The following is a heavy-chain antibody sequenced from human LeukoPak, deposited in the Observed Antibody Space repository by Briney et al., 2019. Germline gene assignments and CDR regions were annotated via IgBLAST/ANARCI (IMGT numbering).Heavy chain of an antibody. Sequence: SETLSLTCTVSGGSISSYYWSWIRQPPGKGLEWIGYIYYSGSTNYNPSLKSRVTISVDTSKNQFSLKLSSATAADTAVYYCARASTGTTSRNFDYWGQGTLVTVSS. V-gene: IGHV4-59*01. CDR2: IYYSGST. J-gene: IGHJ4*02. CDR1: GGSISSYY. D-gene: IGHD1-1*01. CDR3: ARASTGTTSRNFDY.